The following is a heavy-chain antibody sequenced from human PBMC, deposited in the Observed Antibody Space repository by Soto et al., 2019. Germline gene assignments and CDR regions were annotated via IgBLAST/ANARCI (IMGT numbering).Heavy chain of an antibody. V-gene: IGHV3-21*01. D-gene: IGHD6-19*01. CDR2: ISSDSSYI. CDR3: ASNPLTLAGTFYFDY. Sequence: GGSLRLSCAASGFTFSDYTMNWVRQAPGKGLEFVSSISSDSSYISYADSVKGRFTISRDNAKNSLFLHMSSLRAEDTAVYYCASNPLTLAGTFYFDYWGRGTLVTVSS. J-gene: IGHJ4*02. CDR1: GFTFSDYT.